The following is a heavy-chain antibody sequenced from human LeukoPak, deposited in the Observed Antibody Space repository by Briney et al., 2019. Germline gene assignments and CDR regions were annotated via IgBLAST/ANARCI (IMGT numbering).Heavy chain of an antibody. J-gene: IGHJ3*02. CDR1: GFTFSSYS. CDR3: ARSGQLLSHAFDI. Sequence: GGSLRLSCAASGFTFSSYSMNWVRQAPGKGLEWVSSISSSSSYIYYADSVKGRFTISRDNAKNSLYLQMNSLRAEDTAVYYCARSGQLLSHAFDIWGQGTMVTVSS. D-gene: IGHD2-2*01. CDR2: ISSSSSYI. V-gene: IGHV3-21*01.